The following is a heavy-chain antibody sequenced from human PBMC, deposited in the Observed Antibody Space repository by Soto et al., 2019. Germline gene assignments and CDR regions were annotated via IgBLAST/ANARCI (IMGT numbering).Heavy chain of an antibody. D-gene: IGHD3-10*01. CDR3: AKAVFPRLYGSGSYYNREGDNHYYYGMDV. J-gene: IGHJ6*02. Sequence: GESLKISCAASGFTFSSYGMHWVRQAPGKGLEWVAVISYDGSNKYYADSVKGRFTISRDNSKNTLYLQMNSLRAEDTAVYYCAKAVFPRLYGSGSYYNREGDNHYYYGMDVWGQGTTVTVSS. V-gene: IGHV3-30*18. CDR1: GFTFSSYG. CDR2: ISYDGSNK.